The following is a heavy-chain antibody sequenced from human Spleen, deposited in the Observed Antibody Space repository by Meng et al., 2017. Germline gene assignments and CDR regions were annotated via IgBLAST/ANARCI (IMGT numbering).Heavy chain of an antibody. CDR2: ISSSGSTI. CDR1: GFTFSSYE. J-gene: IGHJ4*02. Sequence: GGSLRLSCGASGFTFSSYEMNWVRQAPGKGLEWVSYISSSGSTIHYADSVKGRFTISRDNAQNSLNLHMNSLRAEDTAVYYCAREHYNWNDGYYFDYWGQGTLVTVSS. D-gene: IGHD1-20*01. CDR3: AREHYNWNDGYYFDY. V-gene: IGHV3-48*03.